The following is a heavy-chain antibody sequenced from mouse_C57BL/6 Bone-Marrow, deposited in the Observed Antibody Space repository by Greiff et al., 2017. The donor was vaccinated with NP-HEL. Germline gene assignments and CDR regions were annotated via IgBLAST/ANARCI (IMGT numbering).Heavy chain of an antibody. CDR1: GYTFTSYW. CDR2: INPSSGYT. D-gene: IGHD1-1*01. Sequence: QVQLQQSGAELAKPGASVKLSCKASGYTFTSYWMHWVKQRPGQGLEWIGYINPSSGYTKYNQKFKDKATLTADKSSSTAYMQLSSLTSEDSAVYYCARALLTTGYAMDYWGQGTSVTVSA. CDR3: ARALLTTGYAMDY. V-gene: IGHV1-7*01. J-gene: IGHJ4*01.